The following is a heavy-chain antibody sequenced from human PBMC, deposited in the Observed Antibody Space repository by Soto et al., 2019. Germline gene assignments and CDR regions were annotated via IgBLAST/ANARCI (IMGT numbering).Heavy chain of an antibody. CDR2: INSDGSST. CDR3: ARDHGWGYDFWSGDYLNYYGMDV. CDR1: GFTFSSYW. Sequence: PGGSLRLSCAASGFTFSSYWMHWVRQAPGKGLVWVSRINSDGSSTSYADSVKGRFTISRDNAKNTLYLQMNSMSAEDTAVYYCARDHGWGYDFWSGDYLNYYGMDVWGQGTTVTVS. J-gene: IGHJ6*02. D-gene: IGHD3-3*01. V-gene: IGHV3-74*01.